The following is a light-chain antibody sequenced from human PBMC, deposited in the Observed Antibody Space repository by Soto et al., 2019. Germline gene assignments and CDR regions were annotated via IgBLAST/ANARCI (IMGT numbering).Light chain of an antibody. V-gene: IGKV1-5*03. J-gene: IGKJ1*01. CDR1: HSISSW. CDR3: QQYISYPWR. CDR2: KAS. Sequence: DIQMTQSPSTLSASVGDRVTITCRASHSISSWLAWYQQKPGKAPKLLIYKASSLESGVPSRLSGNRSGTDLTFTISILQPEDLANYYFQQYISYPWRFGQGTKVEIK.